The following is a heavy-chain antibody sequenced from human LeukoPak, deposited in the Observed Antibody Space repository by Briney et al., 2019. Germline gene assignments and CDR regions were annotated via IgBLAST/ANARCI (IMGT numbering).Heavy chain of an antibody. J-gene: IGHJ1*01. CDR2: ISPYNGHT. CDR3: AKEEYYYDSSGYLQH. V-gene: IGHV1-18*01. D-gene: IGHD3-22*01. CDR1: GYTFTNYG. Sequence: EASVKVSCTTSGYTFTNYGINWVRQAPGQGLEWMGWISPYNGHTNYAQKLQGRVTMTTDTLTSTAYMELRSLRSDDTALYYCAKEEYYYDSSGYLQHWGQGTLVTVSS.